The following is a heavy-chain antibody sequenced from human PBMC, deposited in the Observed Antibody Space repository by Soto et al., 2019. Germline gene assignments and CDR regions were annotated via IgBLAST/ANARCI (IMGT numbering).Heavy chain of an antibody. CDR2: ISADNTNT. D-gene: IGHD1-26*01. Sequence: QVQLVQSGAEVKKPGASVEFSCKASGYTFTSYGISWVRQAPGQGLEWMGWISADNTNTNYGQKLQGRVTMTTDTSTSTSYMELRSIRSDDTAVYFCASARLGATGDYWGQGTLVTVSS. J-gene: IGHJ4*02. CDR3: ASARLGATGDY. V-gene: IGHV1-18*01. CDR1: GYTFTSYG.